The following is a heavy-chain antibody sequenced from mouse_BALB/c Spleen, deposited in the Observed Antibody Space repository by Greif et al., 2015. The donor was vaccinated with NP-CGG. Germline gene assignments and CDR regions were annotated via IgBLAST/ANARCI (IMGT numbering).Heavy chain of an antibody. CDR1: GFIFSDYY. V-gene: IGHV5-12*02. J-gene: IGHJ4*01. CDR3: ARHYGYAMDY. CDR2: ISNGGGST. D-gene: IGHD1-1*01. Sequence: EVHLVESGGGLVQPGGSLKLSCATSGFIFSDYYMYWVRQTPEKRLEWVAYISNGGGSTYYPDTVKGRFTISRDNAKNTLYLQMSRLKSEDTAMYYCARHYGYAMDYWGQGTSVTVSS.